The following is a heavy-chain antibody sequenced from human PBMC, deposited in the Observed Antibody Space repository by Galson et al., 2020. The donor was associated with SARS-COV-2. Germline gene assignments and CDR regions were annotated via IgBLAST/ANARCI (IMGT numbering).Heavy chain of an antibody. V-gene: IGHV4-31*01. Sequence: SETLSLTCTVSGGSISSGGYYWSWIRQHPGKGLEWIGYIYYSGSTYYNPSLKSLVTISVDTSKNQFSLKLSSVTAADTAVYYCASINPARYYVDYWGQGTLVTVSS. CDR1: GGSISSGGYY. D-gene: IGHD2-15*01. CDR3: ASINPARYYVDY. CDR2: IYYSGST. J-gene: IGHJ4*02.